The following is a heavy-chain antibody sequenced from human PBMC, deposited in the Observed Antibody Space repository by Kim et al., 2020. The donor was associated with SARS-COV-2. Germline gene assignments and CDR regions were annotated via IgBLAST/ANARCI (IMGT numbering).Heavy chain of an antibody. D-gene: IGHD6-19*01. J-gene: IGHJ4*02. V-gene: IGHV3-11*03. Sequence: DSAKGRYTISRDNAKNSRYLQMTSLTAEDTAVYYCARVASGSTAWYYFDYWGQGTLVTVSS. CDR3: ARVASGSTAWYYFDY.